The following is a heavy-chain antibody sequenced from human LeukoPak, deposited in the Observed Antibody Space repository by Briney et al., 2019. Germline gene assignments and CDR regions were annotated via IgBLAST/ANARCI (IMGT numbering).Heavy chain of an antibody. Sequence: PGESLKISCKGSGYSFTSYWIGWVRQMPGKGLEWMGIIYPGDSDTRYSPSFQGQVTISADKSISTAYLQWSSLKASDTAMYYCARLKPDSSGYYAYYFDYWGQGTLVTVSS. CDR1: GYSFTSYW. D-gene: IGHD3-22*01. V-gene: IGHV5-51*01. CDR2: IYPGDSDT. CDR3: ARLKPDSSGYYAYYFDY. J-gene: IGHJ4*02.